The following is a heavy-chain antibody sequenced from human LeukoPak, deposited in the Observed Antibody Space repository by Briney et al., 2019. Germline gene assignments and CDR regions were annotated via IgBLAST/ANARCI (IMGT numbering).Heavy chain of an antibody. Sequence: EGSLRLSCAASGFTFSSYGLHWVRQAPGKGLEGVAVISHDGRNKYYADSVKGRFSISRDNSKNTLSLQMNSLRAEDTAVYYCARDLSYYYDSSGYYPHYWGQGILVTVSS. CDR3: ARDLSYYYDSSGYYPHY. V-gene: IGHV3-30*04. D-gene: IGHD3-22*01. CDR1: GFTFSSYG. J-gene: IGHJ4*02. CDR2: ISHDGRNK.